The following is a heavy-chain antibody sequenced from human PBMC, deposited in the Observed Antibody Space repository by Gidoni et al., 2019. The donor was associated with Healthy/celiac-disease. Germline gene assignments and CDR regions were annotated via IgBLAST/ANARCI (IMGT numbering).Heavy chain of an antibody. Sequence: QVQLGQAGAEGKKPGSSVKVSCKASGGPFSSYAISWVRQAPGQGLEWMGGIIPIFGTANYAQKFQGRVTITADESTSTAYMELSSLRSEDTAVYYCARGGGFTAMVTFWGQGTLVTVSS. V-gene: IGHV1-69*01. J-gene: IGHJ4*02. CDR2: IIPIFGTA. CDR1: GGPFSSYA. D-gene: IGHD5-18*01. CDR3: ARGGGFTAMVTF.